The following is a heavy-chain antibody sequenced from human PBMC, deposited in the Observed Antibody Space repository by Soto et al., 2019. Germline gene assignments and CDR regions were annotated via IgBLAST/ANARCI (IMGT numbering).Heavy chain of an antibody. J-gene: IGHJ5*02. CDR1: GVSITSYF. D-gene: IGHD2-2*01. V-gene: IGHV4-59*08. CDR3: ARGHIVVVPTVGWFDP. Sequence: SETLSLTCTVSGVSITSYFWSWIRQTPGKGLDWVGSISFSGATYSNPSLKGRAALSVDTSKNHFSLRLSSVTASDTAVYYCARGHIVVVPTVGWFDPWGQGTLVTVPS. CDR2: ISFSGAT.